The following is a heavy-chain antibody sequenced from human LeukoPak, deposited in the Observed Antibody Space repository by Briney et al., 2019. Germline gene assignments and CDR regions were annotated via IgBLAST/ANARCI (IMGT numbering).Heavy chain of an antibody. CDR1: GFTFSNAW. CDR3: TTDRGILSSSWYHHYYYYMDV. CDR2: IKSKTDGGTT. V-gene: IGHV3-15*01. D-gene: IGHD6-13*01. Sequence: PGGSLRLSCAASGFTFSNAWMSWVPQAPQKGLEWVGRIKSKTDGGTTDYAAPVKGRFTISRDDSKNTLYLQMNSLKTEDTAVYDCTTDRGILSSSWYHHYYYYMDVWGKGTTVTVSS. J-gene: IGHJ6*03.